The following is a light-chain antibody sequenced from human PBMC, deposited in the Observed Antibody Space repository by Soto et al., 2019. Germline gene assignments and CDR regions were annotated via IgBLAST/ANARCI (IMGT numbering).Light chain of an antibody. V-gene: IGKV1-39*01. CDR3: KQSYSTPYT. CDR1: QSISSY. CDR2: AAS. J-gene: IGKJ2*01. Sequence: DIQMTQSPSSLSASVGDRVTITCRASQSISSYLNWYQQKPGKAPKLLIYAASSLQSGVPSRFSSSGSRTNFTLTISILQTEDFATYYSKQSYSTPYTFGQGTKLEIK.